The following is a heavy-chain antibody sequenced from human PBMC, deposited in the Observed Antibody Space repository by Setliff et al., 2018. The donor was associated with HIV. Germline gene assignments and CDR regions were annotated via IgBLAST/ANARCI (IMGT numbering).Heavy chain of an antibody. J-gene: IGHJ4*02. CDR2: IHYTGST. V-gene: IGHV4-39*01. CDR1: GGAIRINDYY. Sequence: PSETLSLTCTASGGAIRINDYYWGWIRQPPGKGLEWLGSIHYTGSTYDNPSLKSRLTKSIDTSKNQFSMKLTSVTAADTAVYYCARRWAADGTFDYWGQGTQVTVSS. D-gene: IGHD6-13*01. CDR3: ARRWAADGTFDY.